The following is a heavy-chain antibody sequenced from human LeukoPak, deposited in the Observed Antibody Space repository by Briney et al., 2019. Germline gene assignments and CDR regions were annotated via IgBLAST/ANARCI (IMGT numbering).Heavy chain of an antibody. V-gene: IGHV4-59*01. D-gene: IGHD6-19*01. Sequence: PSETLSLTCTVSGGSISSYYWSWMRQPPGKGLEWIGYIYYSGSTNYNPSLKSRVTISVDTSKNQFSLKLSSVTAADTAVYYCAREKWYSSGWYEPYALDYWGQGTLVTVSS. J-gene: IGHJ4*02. CDR2: IYYSGST. CDR3: AREKWYSSGWYEPYALDY. CDR1: GGSISSYY.